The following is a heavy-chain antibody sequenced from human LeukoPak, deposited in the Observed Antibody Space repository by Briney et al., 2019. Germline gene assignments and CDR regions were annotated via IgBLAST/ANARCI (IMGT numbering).Heavy chain of an antibody. CDR2: INPSGGST. J-gene: IGHJ4*02. D-gene: IGHD1-26*01. CDR3: ARSGRGSYLYYFDY. V-gene: IGHV1-46*01. CDR1: GYTFTTYY. Sequence: GASVKVSCKASGYTFTTYYMHWVRQAPGQGLEWMGIINPSGGSTTYAQKFQGRVTMTRDMSTSTVYMELSSLRSDDTAVYYCARSGRGSYLYYFDYWGQGTLVTVSS.